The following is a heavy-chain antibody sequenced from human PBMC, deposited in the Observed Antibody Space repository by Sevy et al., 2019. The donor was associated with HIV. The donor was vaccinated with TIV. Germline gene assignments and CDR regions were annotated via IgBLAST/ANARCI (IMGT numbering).Heavy chain of an antibody. J-gene: IGHJ5*02. CDR3: ARMRNLGEPSDP. Sequence: ASVKVSCKPSGYTFTTFGINWVRQAPGQWLEWMAWIIIYNGNTISAQNLQGRVTLTRDTSTNTAYMELRSLTSDDTAVYYCARMRNLGEPSDPWGQGALVTVSS. CDR1: GYTFTTFG. CDR2: IIIYNGNT. V-gene: IGHV1-18*01. D-gene: IGHD3-16*01.